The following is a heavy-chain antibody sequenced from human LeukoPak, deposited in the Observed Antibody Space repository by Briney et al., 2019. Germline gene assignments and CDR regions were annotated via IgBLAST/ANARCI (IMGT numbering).Heavy chain of an antibody. Sequence: GGSLRLSCAAYGFTFSSYWMNWVRQAPGKGLEWVANINQDGTEKYYVDSVKGRFTISRDNAKNSLYLQMNSLRAEDTAVYYCARGGFRFFAHWGQGTLVTVSS. D-gene: IGHD3-22*01. J-gene: IGHJ5*02. CDR3: ARGGFRFFAH. CDR1: GFTFSSYW. CDR2: INQDGTEK. V-gene: IGHV3-7*04.